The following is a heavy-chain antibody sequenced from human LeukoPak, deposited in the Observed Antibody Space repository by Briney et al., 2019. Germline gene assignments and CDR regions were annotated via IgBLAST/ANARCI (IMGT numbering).Heavy chain of an antibody. CDR3: ARQDGVVTAIPLIFFDY. CDR1: GASISSSSSY. CDR2: ISYSGST. V-gene: IGHV4-39*01. J-gene: IGHJ4*02. Sequence: SETLSLTCTVSGASISSSSSYWGWIRQPPGKGLEWIGSISYSGSTYYNPSLKSRVTISVGTSKNQFSLKLTSVTAADTAVYYCARQDGVVTAIPLIFFDYWGQGTLVTVSS. D-gene: IGHD2-21*02.